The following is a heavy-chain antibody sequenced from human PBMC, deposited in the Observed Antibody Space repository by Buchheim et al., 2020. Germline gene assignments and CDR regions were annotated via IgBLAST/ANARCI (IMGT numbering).Heavy chain of an antibody. D-gene: IGHD3-3*01. CDR3: ARGSGSVRFLEWLLAFDY. CDR2: INAGNGNT. Sequence: QVQLVQSGAEVKKPGASVKVSCKASGYTFTSYAMHWVRQAPGQRLEWMGWINAGNGNTKYSQKFKGRVTITRDTSASTAYMELSSLRSEDTAVYYCARGSGSVRFLEWLLAFDYWGQGTL. V-gene: IGHV1-3*01. J-gene: IGHJ4*02. CDR1: GYTFTSYA.